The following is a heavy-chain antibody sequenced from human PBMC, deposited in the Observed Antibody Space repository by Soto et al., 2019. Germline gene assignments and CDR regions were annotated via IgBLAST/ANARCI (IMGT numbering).Heavy chain of an antibody. CDR3: ARGTEVYAFDI. CDR1: GFTFSSYA. D-gene: IGHD2-8*01. CDR2: ISRNGGST. V-gene: IGHV3-64*01. J-gene: IGHJ3*02. Sequence: EVQLVESGGGLVQPGGSLRLSCAASGFTFSSYAMHWVRQAPGKGLEYVSTISRNGGSTYYANSVKGRFTISRDNSKNTLFLQMGSLRAEDMAVYYCARGTEVYAFDIWGQGTMVTVSS.